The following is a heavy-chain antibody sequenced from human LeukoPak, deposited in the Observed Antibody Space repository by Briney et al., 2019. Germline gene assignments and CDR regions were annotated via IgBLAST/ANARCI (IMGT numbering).Heavy chain of an antibody. J-gene: IGHJ4*02. V-gene: IGHV4-59*01. CDR1: GGSFSGYY. Sequence: SETLSLTCAVYGGSFSGYYWSWIRQTPGKGLEWLGYIFHSGTSNYNPSLRGRVKMSLDTSKNQVSLKMDSVTAVDTAVYYCARSEPRGSYYRHFDYWGQGILVTVSS. CDR2: IFHSGTS. CDR3: ARSEPRGSYYRHFDY. D-gene: IGHD3-10*01.